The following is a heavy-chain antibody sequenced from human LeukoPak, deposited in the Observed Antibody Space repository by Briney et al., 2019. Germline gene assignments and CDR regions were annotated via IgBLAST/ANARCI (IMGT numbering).Heavy chain of an antibody. D-gene: IGHD4-17*01. CDR1: GFTFSSHG. CDR3: ARSATTVTSNFDY. J-gene: IGHJ4*02. Sequence: PGGSLRLSCAASGFTFSSHGMSWVRQAPGKGLEWVSGISGSGGGTFYADSVRGRFTISRDNSKNTVYLQMNSLRAKDTAVYYCARSATTVTSNFDYWGQGTLVTVSS. V-gene: IGHV3-23*01. CDR2: ISGSGGGT.